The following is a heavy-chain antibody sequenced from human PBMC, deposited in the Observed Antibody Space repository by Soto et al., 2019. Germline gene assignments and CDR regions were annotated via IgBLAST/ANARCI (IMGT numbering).Heavy chain of an antibody. CDR3: VKGGGDTNMIFDY. CDR1: GFTFNIYD. V-gene: IGHV3-23*01. Sequence: EVQLLESGGDLVQPGESLRLSCAASGFTFNIYDMIWVRQAPGKGLEWVSGIAADGRITWYRDSVRGLFSMARDNSKNTVFLEIYSLRPEDTAVYYCVKGGGDTNMIFDYCGRGTLFTVS. J-gene: IGHJ4*02. CDR2: IAADGRIT. D-gene: IGHD2-21*01.